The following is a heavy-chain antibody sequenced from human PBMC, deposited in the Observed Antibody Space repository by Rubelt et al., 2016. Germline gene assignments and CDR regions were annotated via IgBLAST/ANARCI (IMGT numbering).Heavy chain of an antibody. Sequence: QVQLQESGPGLVKPSETLSLTCTVSSGSISSYYWSWIRQPPGKGLEWIGYIYYTGTTTYNPSLKSRVTISVDTSKKQFSLKRSAVTAADTAVDYCARVPHESTGYRPYFFDKWGQGTLVTVSS. J-gene: IGHJ4*02. CDR2: IYYTGTT. V-gene: IGHV4-59*01. CDR1: SGSISSYY. D-gene: IGHD3-22*01. CDR3: ARVPHESTGYRPYFFDK.